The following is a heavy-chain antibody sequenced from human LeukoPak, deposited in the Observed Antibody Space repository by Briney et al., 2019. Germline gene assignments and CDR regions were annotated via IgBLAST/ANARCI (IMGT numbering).Heavy chain of an antibody. J-gene: IGHJ5*02. CDR3: ASFTVAGTGDNWFDP. CDR1: RGTFSSYA. D-gene: IGHD6-19*01. CDR2: IIPIFGTA. V-gene: IGHV1-69*13. Sequence: ASVKVSCKASRGTFSSYAISWVRQAPGQGLEWMGGIIPIFGTANYAQKFQGRVTITADESTSTAYMELSSLRSEDTAVYYCASFTVAGTGDNWFDPWGQGTLVTVFS.